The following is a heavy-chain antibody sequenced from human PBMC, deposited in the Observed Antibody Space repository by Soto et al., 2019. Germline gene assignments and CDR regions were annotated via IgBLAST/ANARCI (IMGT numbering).Heavy chain of an antibody. D-gene: IGHD5-12*01. J-gene: IGHJ4*02. CDR1: GGSISSYY. Sequence: SETLSLTCPVSGGSISSYYWSWIRQPPGKGLEWIGRIYSSGFTDYNPSLKSRVTISVDTSKNQFSLRLSSVTAADTAVYYCARHSGGYSGYHIPDYWGQGTLVTSPQ. V-gene: IGHV4-59*08. CDR2: IYSSGFT. CDR3: ARHSGGYSGYHIPDY.